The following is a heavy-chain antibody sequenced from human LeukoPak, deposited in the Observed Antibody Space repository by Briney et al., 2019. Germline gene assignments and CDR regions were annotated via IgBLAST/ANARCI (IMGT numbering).Heavy chain of an antibody. Sequence: SQTLSLTCAISGDSVSSNSVAWNWIRQSPSRGLGWLGRTYYRSKWYNDYAVSVKGRITINPDTSKNQFSLQLNSVTPEDTAVYYCARDHCSGGSCHWRFDYWGQGTLVTVSS. CDR2: TYYRSKWYN. D-gene: IGHD2-15*01. CDR3: ARDHCSGGSCHWRFDY. J-gene: IGHJ4*02. V-gene: IGHV6-1*01. CDR1: GDSVSSNSVA.